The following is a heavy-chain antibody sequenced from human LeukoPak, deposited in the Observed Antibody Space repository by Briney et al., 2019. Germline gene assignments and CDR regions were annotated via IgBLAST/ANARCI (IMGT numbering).Heavy chain of an antibody. D-gene: IGHD3-10*01. CDR3: ARDSGYYGSGSYPPEDAFDI. CDR2: IYSGGST. J-gene: IGHJ3*02. CDR1: GFTSNSYG. V-gene: IGHV3-NL1*01. Sequence: GGSLRLSCAASGFTSNSYGMHWVRQAPGKGLEWVSVIYSGGSTYCADSVKGRFTISRDNSKNTLYLQMNSLRAEDTAVYYCARDSGYYGSGSYPPEDAFDIWGQGTMVTVSS.